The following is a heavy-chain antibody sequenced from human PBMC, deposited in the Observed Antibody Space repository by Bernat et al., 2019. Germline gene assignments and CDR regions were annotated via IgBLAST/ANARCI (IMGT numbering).Heavy chain of an antibody. CDR3: AKNKKDLDY. V-gene: IGHV3-23*01. CDR1: GFTFSNYG. D-gene: IGHD1/OR15-1a*01. J-gene: IGHJ4*02. CDR2: LSGTGGST. Sequence: EVQLLESGGGLVQPGGSLTLSCAASGFTFSNYGMSWVRQAPGKGLEWVSGLSGTGGSTNYADSVKCRFTISRDNSKSTLYLQMNSRRAEETALYYCAKNKKDLDYWGQGTLVTVSS.